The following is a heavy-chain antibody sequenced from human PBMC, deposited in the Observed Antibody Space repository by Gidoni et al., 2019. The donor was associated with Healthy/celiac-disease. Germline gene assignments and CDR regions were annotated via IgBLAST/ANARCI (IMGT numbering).Heavy chain of an antibody. Sequence: QVQLVESGGGVVQPGRSLRLSCAASGFTFSSSGMHWVRQVPGKGLEWVAVISYDGSNKYYADSVKGRFTISRDNSKNTLYLQMNSLRAEDTAVYYCATTADSSSSYYGMDVWGQGTTVTVSS. D-gene: IGHD6-6*01. V-gene: IGHV3-30*03. CDR2: ISYDGSNK. CDR1: GFTFSSSG. J-gene: IGHJ6*02. CDR3: ATTADSSSSYYGMDV.